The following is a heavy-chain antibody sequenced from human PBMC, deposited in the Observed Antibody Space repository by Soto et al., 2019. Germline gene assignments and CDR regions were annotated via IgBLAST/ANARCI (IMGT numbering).Heavy chain of an antibody. D-gene: IGHD4-17*01. CDR3: ARGAADYGDAFDI. CDR2: IYWSGNT. J-gene: IGHJ3*02. Sequence: QVQLHESGPGLVKPSETLSLTCTVSGGSTSSGGYYWTWIRQFPGQGLEWIGYIYWSGNTYYNPSLKSRVTISVDTSTNQFPLNLSSLTAADTAVYSCARGAADYGDAFDIWGQGTMVTVSS. V-gene: IGHV4-31*03. CDR1: GGSTSSGGYY.